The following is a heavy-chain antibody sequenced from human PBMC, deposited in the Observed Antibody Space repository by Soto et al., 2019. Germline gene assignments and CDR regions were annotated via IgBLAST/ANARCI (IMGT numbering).Heavy chain of an antibody. Sequence: PGESLKISCKGSAYSFSSYWIAWVRQMPGKGLEWMGIIYPGDSDARYSPSFQGQVTVSADKSISTAYLQWSSLKASDTAMYFCARRAAEETQHVFDYWGQGTLVTVSS. D-gene: IGHD6-13*01. V-gene: IGHV5-51*01. J-gene: IGHJ4*02. CDR1: AYSFSSYW. CDR3: ARRAAEETQHVFDY. CDR2: IYPGDSDA.